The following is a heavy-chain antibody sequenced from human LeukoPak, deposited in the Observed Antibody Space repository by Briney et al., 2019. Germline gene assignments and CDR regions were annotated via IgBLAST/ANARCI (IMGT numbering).Heavy chain of an antibody. CDR2: ISYDGSNK. J-gene: IGHJ5*02. CDR1: GFTFSSYA. V-gene: IGHV3-30-3*01. Sequence: PGGSLRLSCAASGFTFSSYAMHWVRQAPGKGLEWVAVISYDGSNKCYADSVKGRFTISRDNAKNSLYLQMNSLRAEDTAVYYCAREVYCSSTSCYGSWFDPWGQGTLVTVSS. D-gene: IGHD2-2*01. CDR3: AREVYCSSTSCYGSWFDP.